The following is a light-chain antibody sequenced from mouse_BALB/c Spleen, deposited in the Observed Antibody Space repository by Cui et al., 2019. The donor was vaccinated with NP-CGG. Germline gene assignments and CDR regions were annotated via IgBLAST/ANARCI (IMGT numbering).Light chain of an antibody. J-gene: IGLJ1*01. CDR2: GTN. V-gene: IGLV1*01. CDR3: ALWYSNHWV. CDR1: TGAVTTSNY. Sequence: QVVAPEEAPLTTSPGETVTLTCRSSTGAVTTSNYANWVQEKPDHLFTGLIGGTNNRAPGVPARFSGSLIGDKAALTITGAQTEDEAIYFCALWYSNHWVFGGGTKLTVL.